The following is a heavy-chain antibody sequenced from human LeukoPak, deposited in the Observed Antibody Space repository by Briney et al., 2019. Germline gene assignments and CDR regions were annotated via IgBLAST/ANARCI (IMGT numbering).Heavy chain of an antibody. CDR1: GFTFSSYG. V-gene: IGHV3-33*01. J-gene: IGHJ4*02. D-gene: IGHD6-19*01. CDR3: ARGGPIAVAAPGDY. Sequence: GGFLRPSCAAAGFTFSSYGMDWVRQAPGKGLEWVAVISYDGSNKYYADSVKGRFTISRDNSNTTLYLQMNSQRAEDTAVYYCARGGPIAVAAPGDYWGQGTLVTVSS. CDR2: ISYDGSNK.